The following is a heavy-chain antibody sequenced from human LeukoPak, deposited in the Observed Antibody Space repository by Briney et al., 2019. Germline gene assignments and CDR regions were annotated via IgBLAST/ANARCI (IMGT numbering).Heavy chain of an antibody. D-gene: IGHD6-19*01. Sequence: GGSLRLSCAASGFTFSSYSMNWVRQTPGKGLDWVSSISGSSTYIYYADSVKGRFTISRDNAKNSLYLQMNSLRAEDTAVYYCARALEPSIAVIDYWGQGTLVNVSS. J-gene: IGHJ4*02. CDR1: GFTFSSYS. CDR2: ISGSSTYI. V-gene: IGHV3-21*01. CDR3: ARALEPSIAVIDY.